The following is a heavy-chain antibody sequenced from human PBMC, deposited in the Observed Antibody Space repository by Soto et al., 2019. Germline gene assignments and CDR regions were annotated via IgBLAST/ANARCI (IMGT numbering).Heavy chain of an antibody. CDR2: ISWNSGSI. V-gene: IGHV3-9*01. CDR1: GFTFDDYA. CDR3: AKDIGVCFGELLPYFDY. J-gene: IGHJ4*02. Sequence: EVQLVESGGGLVQPGRSLRLSCAASGFTFDDYAMHWVRQAPGKGLEWVSGISWNSGSIGYADSVKGRFTISRDNAKNSLYLQMNSLRAEDTALYDCAKDIGVCFGELLPYFDYWGQGTLVTVSS. D-gene: IGHD3-10*01.